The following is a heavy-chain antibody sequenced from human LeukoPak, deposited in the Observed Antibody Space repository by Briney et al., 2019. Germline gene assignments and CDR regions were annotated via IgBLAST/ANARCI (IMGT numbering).Heavy chain of an antibody. CDR1: GFTFSSYG. Sequence: GGSLRLSCAASGFTFSSYGMHWVRQAPGKGQEWVAFIRYDGSNKYYADSVKGRFTISRDNSKNTLCLQMNSLRAEDTAVYYCAKDFVGYYDSSGYSDISYWGQGTLVTVSS. V-gene: IGHV3-30*02. CDR3: AKDFVGYYDSSGYSDISY. J-gene: IGHJ4*02. CDR2: IRYDGSNK. D-gene: IGHD3-22*01.